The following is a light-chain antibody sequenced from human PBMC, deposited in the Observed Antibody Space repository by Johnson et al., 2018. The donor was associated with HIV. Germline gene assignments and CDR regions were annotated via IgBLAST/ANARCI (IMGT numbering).Light chain of an antibody. Sequence: QSVLTQPPSVSAAPGQRVTRSYSGSSSNIGNNFVSWFRQLPLRAPKVLIYDNNKRPSGIPDRFSGSKSATSATLGITGLQTGDEADYYCGTWDSSLSACRIYVFGTGTKVTVL. J-gene: IGLJ1*01. CDR2: DNN. V-gene: IGLV1-51*01. CDR3: GTWDSSLSACRIYV. CDR1: SSNIGNNF.